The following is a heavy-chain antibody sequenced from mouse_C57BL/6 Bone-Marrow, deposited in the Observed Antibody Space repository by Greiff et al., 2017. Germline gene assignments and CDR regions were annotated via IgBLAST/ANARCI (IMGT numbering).Heavy chain of an antibody. V-gene: IGHV1-69*01. D-gene: IGHD1-1*01. CDR3: ARRYYEAMDY. J-gene: IGHJ4*01. CDR2: IDPSDSYT. CDR1: GYTFTSYW. Sequence: QVQLQQSGAELVMPGASVKLSCKASGYTFTSYWMHWVKQRPGQGLEWIGEIDPSDSYTNYNQKFKGKSTLTVDKSSSTAYMQLSSLTSEDSAVYYCARRYYEAMDYWGQGTSVTVSS.